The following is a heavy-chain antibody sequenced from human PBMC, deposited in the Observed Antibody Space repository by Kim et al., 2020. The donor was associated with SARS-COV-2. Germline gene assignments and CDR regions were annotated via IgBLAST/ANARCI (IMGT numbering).Heavy chain of an antibody. CDR2: IYYSGST. CDR1: GDSISSYY. J-gene: IGHJ3*02. V-gene: IGHV4-59*01. CDR3: ARDMGLERQGFDAFDI. D-gene: IGHD1-1*01. Sequence: SETLSLTCTVSGDSISSYYWSWIRQPPGKGLEWIGYIYYSGSTNYNPSLKSRVTISVDTSKNQFSLKLSSVTAADTAVYYCARDMGLERQGFDAFDIWGQGTMVTVSS.